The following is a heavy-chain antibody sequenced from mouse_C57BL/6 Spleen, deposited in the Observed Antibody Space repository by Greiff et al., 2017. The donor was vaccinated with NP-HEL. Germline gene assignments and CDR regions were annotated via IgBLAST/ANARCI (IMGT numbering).Heavy chain of an antibody. CDR1: GYTFTGYW. CDR3: AREKRLAY. CDR2: IFPGSGST. V-gene: IGHV1-9*01. Sequence: QVHLKQSGAELMKPGASVKLSCKATGYTFTGYWIEWVKQRPGHGLEWIGEIFPGSGSTNYNEKFKGQATFTADTPSTTAYMQLSSLPTEDSAIYYCAREKRLAYWGQGTLVTVSA. J-gene: IGHJ3*01.